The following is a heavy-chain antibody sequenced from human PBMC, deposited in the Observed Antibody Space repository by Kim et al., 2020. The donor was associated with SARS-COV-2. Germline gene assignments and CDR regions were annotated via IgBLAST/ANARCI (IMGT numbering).Heavy chain of an antibody. D-gene: IGHD5-12*01. Sequence: SVKVSCKASGGTFSSYAISWVRQAPGQELEWMGGIIPIFGTANYAQKFQGRVTITADESTSTAYMELSSLRSEDTAVYYCASLGGSGYDFGYWGQGTLVTVSS. J-gene: IGHJ4*02. CDR3: ASLGGSGYDFGY. CDR1: GGTFSSYA. V-gene: IGHV1-69*13. CDR2: IIPIFGTA.